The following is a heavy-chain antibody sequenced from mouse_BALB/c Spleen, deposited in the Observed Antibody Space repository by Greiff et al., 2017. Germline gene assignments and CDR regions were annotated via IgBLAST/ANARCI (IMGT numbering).Heavy chain of an antibody. CDR1: GFTFSSFG. CDR2: ISSGSSTI. V-gene: IGHV5-17*02. J-gene: IGHJ2*01. CDR3: ARSMGLRLRGFDY. D-gene: IGHD1-2*01. Sequence: EVKLVESGGGLVQPGGSRKLSCAASGFTFSSFGMHWVRQAPEKGLEWVAYISSGSSTIYYADTVKGRFTISRDNPKNTLFLQMTSLRSEDTAMYYCARSMGLRLRGFDYWGQGTTLTVSS.